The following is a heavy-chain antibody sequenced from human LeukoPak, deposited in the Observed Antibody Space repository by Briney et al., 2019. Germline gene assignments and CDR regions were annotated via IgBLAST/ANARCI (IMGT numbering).Heavy chain of an antibody. CDR3: ARAISAYDSSGYYYLDY. Sequence: SSETLSLTCTVSGGSISSYYWSWIRQPPGGGLEWIGYIYYSGSTKYNPSLKSRVTISVDTSKNQFPLKLSSVTAADTAVYYCARAISAYDSSGYYYLDYWGQGTLVTVSS. D-gene: IGHD3-22*01. CDR1: GGSISSYY. V-gene: IGHV4-59*01. CDR2: IYYSGST. J-gene: IGHJ4*02.